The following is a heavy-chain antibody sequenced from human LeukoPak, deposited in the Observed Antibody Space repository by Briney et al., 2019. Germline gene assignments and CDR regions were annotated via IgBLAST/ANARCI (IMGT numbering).Heavy chain of an antibody. D-gene: IGHD3-3*01. Sequence: PGGSLRLSCAASGFTLTRYAMSWVRQAPGKGLAWVSGIRNSDATTYYADSVKGRFTMSRDNSKNTLYLQTNSLRAEDTAVYYCAKGGRIDTIFGVVILDYYYYMDVWGKGTTVTVSS. CDR3: AKGGRIDTIFGVVILDYYYYMDV. CDR2: IRNSDATT. J-gene: IGHJ6*03. V-gene: IGHV3-23*01. CDR1: GFTLTRYA.